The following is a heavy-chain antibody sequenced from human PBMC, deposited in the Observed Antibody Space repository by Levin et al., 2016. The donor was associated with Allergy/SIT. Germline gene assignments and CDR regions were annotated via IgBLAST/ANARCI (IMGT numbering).Heavy chain of an antibody. CDR3: ARVKTAVAGTGFDP. CDR2: INPNSGGT. D-gene: IGHD6-19*01. Sequence: WVRQAPGQGLEWMGWINPNSGGTNYAQKFQGRVTMTRDTSISTAYMELSRLRSDDTAVYYCARVKTAVAGTGFDPWGQGTLVTVSS. V-gene: IGHV1-2*02. J-gene: IGHJ5*02.